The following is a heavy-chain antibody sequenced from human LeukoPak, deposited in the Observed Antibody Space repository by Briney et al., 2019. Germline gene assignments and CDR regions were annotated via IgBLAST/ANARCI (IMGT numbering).Heavy chain of an antibody. D-gene: IGHD3-10*01. CDR3: ARDPHYYGSGSYRPYYYMDV. CDR1: GDSISNYY. CDR2: MYYSGST. Sequence: SETLSLTCTVSGDSISNYYCSWIRQPPGKGLEWIGYMYYSGSTNYNPSLKSRVTISVDTSKNQFSLKLSSVTAADTAVYYCARDPHYYGSGSYRPYYYMDVWGKGTTVTVSS. V-gene: IGHV4-59*01. J-gene: IGHJ6*03.